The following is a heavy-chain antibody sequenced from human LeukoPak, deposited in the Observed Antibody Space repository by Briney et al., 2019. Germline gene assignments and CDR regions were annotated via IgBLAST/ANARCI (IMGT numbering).Heavy chain of an antibody. CDR2: ISAYNGNT. J-gene: IGHJ6*02. D-gene: IGHD2-2*01. Sequence: GASVKVSCKASGYTFTSYGISWVRQAPGQGLEWMGWISAYNGNTNYTQKLQGRVTMTTDTSTSTAYMELRSLRSDDTAVYYCARLLGYCSSTSCYAYCYYGMDVWGQGTTVTVSS. CDR1: GYTFTSYG. V-gene: IGHV1-18*01. CDR3: ARLLGYCSSTSCYAYCYYGMDV.